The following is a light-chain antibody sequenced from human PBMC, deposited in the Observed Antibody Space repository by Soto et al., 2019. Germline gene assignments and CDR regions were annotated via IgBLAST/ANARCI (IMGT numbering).Light chain of an antibody. J-gene: IGKJ5*01. CDR3: QQYSSSPS. CDR1: QSVSTN. V-gene: IGKV3-15*01. Sequence: EIVMTESATTLSVSPGERATLSCRASQSVSTNLAWYQQKPGQVPSLLIYGASTRASGIPARLSGSGSGTVFTLTIGSMKSEDFAVYYCQQYSSSPSFGQGTRLEIK. CDR2: GAS.